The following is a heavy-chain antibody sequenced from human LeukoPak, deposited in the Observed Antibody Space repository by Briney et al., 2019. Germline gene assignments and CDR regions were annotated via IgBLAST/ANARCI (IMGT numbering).Heavy chain of an antibody. Sequence: GSLRLSCAVSGFTFSSYGMSWIRQPPGKGLEWIAEINHSGSTNYNPSLKSRVTISVDTPKNQFSLNLRFVTAADTAVYYCAKDWRQGFSYDTSGPLQSPGYWGRGTLVTVSS. CDR3: AKDWRQGFSYDTSGPLQSPGY. CDR1: GFTFSSYG. J-gene: IGHJ4*02. V-gene: IGHV4-34*01. D-gene: IGHD3-22*01. CDR2: INHSGST.